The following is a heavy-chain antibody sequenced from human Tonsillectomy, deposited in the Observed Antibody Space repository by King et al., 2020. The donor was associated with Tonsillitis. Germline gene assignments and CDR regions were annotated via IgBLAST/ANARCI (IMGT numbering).Heavy chain of an antibody. CDR1: GFTFSDHD. J-gene: IGHJ4*02. CDR3: AIFRRTWGD. CDR2: SRSKNKGYTT. Sequence: VQLVESGGGLVQPGGSLRLSCTASGFTFSDHDMDWVRQAPGKGLEWVGRSRSKNKGYTTEYAASVKGRFTISRDASMNSLYLQLNSLKTEDTAVYYCAIFRRTWGDWGQGTLVTVSS. V-gene: IGHV3-72*01. D-gene: IGHD3-16*01.